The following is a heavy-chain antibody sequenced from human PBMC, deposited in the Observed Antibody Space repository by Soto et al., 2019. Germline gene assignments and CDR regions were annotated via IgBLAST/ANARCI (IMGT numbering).Heavy chain of an antibody. V-gene: IGHV3-21*01. J-gene: IGHJ5*02. D-gene: IGHD2-15*01. CDR2: ISSSSSYI. CDR3: ARGSRDIVVVVAATPRWFDP. Sequence: GGSLRLSCAASGFTFSSYSMNWVRQAPGKGLEWVSSISSSSSYIYYADSVKGRFTISRDNAKNSLYLQMNSLRAEDTAVYYCARGSRDIVVVVAATPRWFDPWGQGTLVTVSS. CDR1: GFTFSSYS.